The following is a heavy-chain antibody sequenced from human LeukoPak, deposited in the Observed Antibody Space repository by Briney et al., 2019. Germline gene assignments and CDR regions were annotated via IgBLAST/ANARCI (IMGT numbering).Heavy chain of an antibody. D-gene: IGHD6-13*01. V-gene: IGHV4-39*01. J-gene: IGHJ4*02. CDR2: IYYSGST. Sequence: PSETLSLTCTVSGGSISSSSYYWGWIRQPPGKGLEWIGSIYYSGSTYYNPSLKSRVTISVDTSKNQFSLKLSSVTAADTAVYYCARFKYSSSWYIDISFDYWGQGTLVTVSS. CDR1: GGSISSSSYY. CDR3: ARFKYSSSWYIDISFDY.